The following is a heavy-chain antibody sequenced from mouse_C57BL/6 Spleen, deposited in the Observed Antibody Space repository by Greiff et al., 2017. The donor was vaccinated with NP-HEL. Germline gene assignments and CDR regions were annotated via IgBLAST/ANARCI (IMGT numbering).Heavy chain of an antibody. CDR3: ARGNYGSSLWYFDV. D-gene: IGHD1-1*01. CDR1: GYSFTDYN. J-gene: IGHJ1*03. CDR2: INPNYGTT. V-gene: IGHV1-39*01. Sequence: VQLKESGPELVKPGASVKISCKASGYSFTDYNMNWVKQSNGKSLEWIGVINPNYGTTSYNQKFKGKATLTVDQSSSTAYMQLNSLTSEDSAVYYCARGNYGSSLWYFDVWGTGTTVTVSS.